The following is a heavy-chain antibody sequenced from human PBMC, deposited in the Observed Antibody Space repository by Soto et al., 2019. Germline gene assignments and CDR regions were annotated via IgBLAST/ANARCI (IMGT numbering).Heavy chain of an antibody. J-gene: IGHJ4*02. D-gene: IGHD1-7*01. CDR1: GFTFNRYG. V-gene: IGHV3-23*01. CDR2: ISASGDNT. Sequence: PGGSLRLSCAASGFTFNRYGMSWVRQAPGKGLEWVSAISASGDNTYYADSVKGRFTISRDSSNITLYLQMNSLRADDTALYYCVKLRLELLYLDSWGLGALVTVSS. CDR3: VKLRLELLYLDS.